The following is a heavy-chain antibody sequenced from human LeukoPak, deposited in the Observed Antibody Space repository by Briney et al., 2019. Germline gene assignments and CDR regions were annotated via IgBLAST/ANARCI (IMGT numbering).Heavy chain of an antibody. CDR1: GGSISSYY. J-gene: IGHJ4*02. CDR3: ARHGGGYDYDY. Sequence: SETLSLTCTDSGGSISSYYWSWIRQPPGKGLEWIGYIYSSGSAIYNPSLKSRVTISEDTSKNQFSLKLSSVTAADTAVYYCARHGGGYDYDYWGQGTLVTVSS. D-gene: IGHD5-12*01. CDR2: IYSSGSA. V-gene: IGHV4-59*08.